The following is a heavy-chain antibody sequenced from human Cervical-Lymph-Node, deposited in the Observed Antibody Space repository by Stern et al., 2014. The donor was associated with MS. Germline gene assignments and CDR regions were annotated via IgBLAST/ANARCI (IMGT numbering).Heavy chain of an antibody. V-gene: IGHV3-33*01. CDR2: IRIDGSKK. CDR1: GFTFSSYD. CDR3: VRDPYGYFDY. D-gene: IGHD3-10*01. J-gene: IGHJ4*02. Sequence: QVQLVESGGGVVQPGRALSLSCAASGFTFSSYDIHWVRQAPGKGLEWVPVIRIDGSKKFYAESVKGRFTISRDNSKNTLYLQMNSLRAADTAVYYCVRDPYGYFDYWGRGTLVTVST.